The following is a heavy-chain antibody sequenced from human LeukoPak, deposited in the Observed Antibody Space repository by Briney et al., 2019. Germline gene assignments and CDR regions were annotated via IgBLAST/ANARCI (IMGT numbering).Heavy chain of an antibody. CDR1: GYTFTSYG. D-gene: IGHD6-13*01. J-gene: IGHJ4*02. CDR2: ISAYNGNT. V-gene: IGHV1-18*01. CDR3: ARDRGGLGSSSWYPLIDY. Sequence: ASVKVSCKASGYTFTSYGISWVRQAPGQGLEWMGWISAYNGNTNYAQKLQGRVTMTTDTSTSTAYMELRSLRSDDTAVYYCARDRGGLGSSSWYPLIDYWGQGTLVTVSS.